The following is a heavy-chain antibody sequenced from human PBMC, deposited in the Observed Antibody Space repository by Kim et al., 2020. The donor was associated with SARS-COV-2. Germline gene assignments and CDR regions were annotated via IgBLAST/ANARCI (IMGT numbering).Heavy chain of an antibody. Sequence: GGSLRLSCVTSEFTFSSSILHWVRQVPGKGLEWVAAMSFDGFSKYFVDSVKGRFSISRDNSKNTMYLELRGLRADDSAVYYGAREGGTSGRCGYFDSWG. D-gene: IGHD2-2*01. J-gene: IGHJ4*03. CDR3: AREGGTSGRCGYFDS. V-gene: IGHV3-30*04. CDR2: MSFDGFSK. CDR1: EFTFSSSI.